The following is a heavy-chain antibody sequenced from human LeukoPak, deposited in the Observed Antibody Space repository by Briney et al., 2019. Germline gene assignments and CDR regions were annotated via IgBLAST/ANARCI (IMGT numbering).Heavy chain of an antibody. D-gene: IGHD6-13*01. CDR1: GGSISSYY. J-gene: IGHJ4*02. CDR3: ARWSSSWYSFDY. V-gene: IGHV4-59*01. CDR2: IYYSGST. Sequence: KTSETLSLTCTVSGGSISSYYWSWIRQPPGKGLEWIGYIYYSGSTNYNPSLKSRVTISVDTSKNQFSLKLSSVTAADTAVYYCARWSSSWYSFDYWGQGALVTVSS.